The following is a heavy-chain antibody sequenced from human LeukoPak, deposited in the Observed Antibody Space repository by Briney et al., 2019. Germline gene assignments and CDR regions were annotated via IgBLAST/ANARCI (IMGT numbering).Heavy chain of an antibody. CDR2: ISGSGVST. Sequence: GGSLRLSCAASGFTFSKYWMNWVRQAPGKGLEWVSAISGSGVSTYYADSVKGRFTISRDNSKNTLYLQMNSLRAEDTAVYYCAKDKGTYYYGSGSYNFFDYWGQGTLVTVSS. J-gene: IGHJ4*02. V-gene: IGHV3-23*01. CDR1: GFTFSKYW. D-gene: IGHD3-10*01. CDR3: AKDKGTYYYGSGSYNFFDY.